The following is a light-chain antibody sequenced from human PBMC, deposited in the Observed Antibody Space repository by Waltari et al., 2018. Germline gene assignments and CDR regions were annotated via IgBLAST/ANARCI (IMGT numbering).Light chain of an antibody. Sequence: QSVLTQPPLVSGAPGQRVTISCTGSSSNIGAGYDVHWYQQLPGTAPKLLIYGNSNRPSGVPDRFSGSKSGTSASLAITGLQAEDEADYYCQSYDSSLSGGVFGGGTKLTVL. V-gene: IGLV1-40*01. CDR1: SSNIGAGYD. CDR2: GNS. J-gene: IGLJ2*01. CDR3: QSYDSSLSGGV.